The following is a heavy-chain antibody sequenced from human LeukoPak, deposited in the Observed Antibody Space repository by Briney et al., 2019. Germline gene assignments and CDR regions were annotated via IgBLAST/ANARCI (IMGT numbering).Heavy chain of an antibody. Sequence: ASVKVSCKVSGYTLSELSMHWVRQAPGKGLEWMGGVDPEDGETIYAQKFQGRVSMTEDTSTDTAYMELSSLRSEDTAVYYCARPSFASYDSSGYYYFDYWGQGTLVTVSS. CDR2: VDPEDGET. CDR3: ARPSFASYDSSGYYYFDY. V-gene: IGHV1-24*01. J-gene: IGHJ4*02. CDR1: GYTLSELS. D-gene: IGHD3-22*01.